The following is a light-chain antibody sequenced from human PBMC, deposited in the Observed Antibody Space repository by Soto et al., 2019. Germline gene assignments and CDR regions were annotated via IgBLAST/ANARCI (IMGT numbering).Light chain of an antibody. CDR2: RNN. CDR1: SSNIGSNH. V-gene: IGLV1-47*01. J-gene: IGLJ2*01. Sequence: QSVLTQPPSASRTPGQRVTISCSGSSSNIGSNHVYWYQQLPGTAPRLLIYRNNQRPSGGPDRFSGSKSGTSASLAISGLRSEHEADYYCAAWDDSLSGVVFGGGTKLTVL. CDR3: AAWDDSLSGVV.